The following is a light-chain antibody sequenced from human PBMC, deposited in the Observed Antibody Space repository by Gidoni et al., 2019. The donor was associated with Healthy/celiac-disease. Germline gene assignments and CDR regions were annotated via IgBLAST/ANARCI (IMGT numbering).Light chain of an antibody. CDR2: LEGSGNY. V-gene: IGLV4-60*02. Sequence: QPVLTQSSSASASLGSSFKLTCTLSSGHSSYIIAWHQQQPGKAPRYLMKLEGSGNYNKGSGVPDRFSGSSSGADRYLTISNLQFEDEADYYCETWDSISGVVFGGGTKLTVL. CDR3: ETWDSISGVV. CDR1: SGHSSYI. J-gene: IGLJ2*01.